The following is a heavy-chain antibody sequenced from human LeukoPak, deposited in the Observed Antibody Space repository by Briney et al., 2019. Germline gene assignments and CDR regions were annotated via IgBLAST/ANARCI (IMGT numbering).Heavy chain of an antibody. Sequence: GGSLRLSCAASGFTFSSYSMNWVRQAPGKGLEWVSSISSSSSYIYYADSVKGRFTISRDNAKNSLYLQMNSLRVEDTAVYYCARRIVVVPAAIRELDYWGQGTLVTVSS. V-gene: IGHV3-21*01. CDR2: ISSSSSYI. CDR3: ARRIVVVPAAIRELDY. CDR1: GFTFSSYS. D-gene: IGHD2-2*01. J-gene: IGHJ4*02.